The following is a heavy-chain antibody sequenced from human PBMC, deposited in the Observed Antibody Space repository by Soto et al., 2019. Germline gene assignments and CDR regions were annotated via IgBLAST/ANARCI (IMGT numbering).Heavy chain of an antibody. D-gene: IGHD2-2*01. Sequence: ASVKVSCKASGYTFTSYGISWVRQAPGQGLEWMGWISAYNGNTNYAQKLQGRVNMTTDTSTSTAYMELRSLRSDDTAVYYCAVGGYCSSTSCYDLDYWGQGTLVTVSS. CDR2: ISAYNGNT. CDR3: AVGGYCSSTSCYDLDY. V-gene: IGHV1-18*01. CDR1: GYTFTSYG. J-gene: IGHJ4*02.